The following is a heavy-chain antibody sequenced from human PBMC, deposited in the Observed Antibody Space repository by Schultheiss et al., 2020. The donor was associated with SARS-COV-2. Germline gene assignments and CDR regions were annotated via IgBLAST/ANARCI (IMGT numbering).Heavy chain of an antibody. CDR1: GGSFSGYY. Sequence: SQTLSLTCAVYGGSFSGYYWSWIRQPPGKGLEWIGEINHSGSTNYNPSLKSRVTISVDTSKNQFSLKLSSVTAADTAVYYCARRYSYYYYYMDVWGKGTTVTVSS. J-gene: IGHJ6*03. V-gene: IGHV4-34*01. D-gene: IGHD1-1*01. CDR3: ARRYSYYYYYMDV. CDR2: INHSGST.